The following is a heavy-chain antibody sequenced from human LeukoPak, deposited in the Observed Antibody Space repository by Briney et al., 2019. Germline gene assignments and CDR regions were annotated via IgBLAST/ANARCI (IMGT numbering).Heavy chain of an antibody. D-gene: IGHD6-13*01. Sequence: GGSLRLSCAASGFTFSSYSMNWVRQAPGKGLEWVSSISSSSSYIYYADSVKGRFTISRDNAKNSLYLQMNSLRAEDTAVYYCARDNSAAGYNWFDPWGQGTLVTVSS. CDR3: ARDNSAAGYNWFDP. V-gene: IGHV3-21*01. CDR2: ISSSSSYI. J-gene: IGHJ5*02. CDR1: GFTFSSYS.